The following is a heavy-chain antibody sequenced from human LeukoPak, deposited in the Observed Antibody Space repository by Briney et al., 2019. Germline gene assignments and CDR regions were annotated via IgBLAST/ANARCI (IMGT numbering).Heavy chain of an antibody. Sequence: GGSLRLSXAASGFTFSSYSMNWVRQAPGKGLEWVSSISSSSSYIYYADSVKGRFTISRDNAKNSLYLQMNSLRAEDTAVYYCARVAQWNFDYWGQGTLVTVSS. CDR2: ISSSSSYI. V-gene: IGHV3-21*01. J-gene: IGHJ4*02. D-gene: IGHD6-19*01. CDR1: GFTFSSYS. CDR3: ARVAQWNFDY.